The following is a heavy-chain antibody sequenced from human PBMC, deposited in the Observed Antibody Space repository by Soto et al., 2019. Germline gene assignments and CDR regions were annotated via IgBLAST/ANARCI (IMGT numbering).Heavy chain of an antibody. J-gene: IGHJ6*02. Sequence: QVQLVQSGAEVKKPGSSVTVSCKASGGTFGNSAISWVRQAPGQGLEWMGGIIPIFPTTDYAQKFQGRVTITADESTTTAYMELTSLRSEDTAVYFCARDKDRQQLGGNYYYGMDVWGQGTTVTVSS. V-gene: IGHV1-69*12. CDR1: GGTFGNSA. CDR3: ARDKDRQQLGGNYYYGMDV. CDR2: IIPIFPTT. D-gene: IGHD3-3*02.